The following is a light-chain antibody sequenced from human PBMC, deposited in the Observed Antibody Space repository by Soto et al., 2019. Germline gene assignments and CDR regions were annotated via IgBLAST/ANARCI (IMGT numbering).Light chain of an antibody. CDR1: QNVARNY. CDR3: QQYARSPLA. J-gene: IGKJ4*01. Sequence: EIVLTQSPGTLSLSPVERATLSCMASQNVARNYLAWYQQRPGQAPRLLIYDASTRATGIPDRFSGSGSGTDFTLTISRLEPEDFAVYFCQQYARSPLAFGGGTKVDIK. V-gene: IGKV3-20*01. CDR2: DAS.